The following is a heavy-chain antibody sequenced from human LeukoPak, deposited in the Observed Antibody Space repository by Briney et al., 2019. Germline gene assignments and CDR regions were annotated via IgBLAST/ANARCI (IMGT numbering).Heavy chain of an antibody. V-gene: IGHV3-23*01. CDR1: AFTFGSFG. Sequence: PGGSLRLSCAASAFTFGSFGMSWVRQAPGKGLEWVSAISDTGGSTFYADSVKGRFTISRDNSKNTLYLQMNSQRAEDTAVYYCAKGRIQSYMAPEYWGQGTLVTVSS. CDR2: ISDTGGST. J-gene: IGHJ4*02. D-gene: IGHD5-18*01. CDR3: AKGRIQSYMAPEY.